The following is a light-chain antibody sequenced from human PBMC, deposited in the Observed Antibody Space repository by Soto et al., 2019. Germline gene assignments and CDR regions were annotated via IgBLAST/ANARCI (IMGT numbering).Light chain of an antibody. CDR1: QSISTW. Sequence: DIQMTQSPSTLSASVGDRVTITCRASQSISTWLAWNQQKPGKAPKLLIYKASSLESGVPSRFTGSGSGTEFTLTISSLQPADFATYYCQNYRAFGQGIKVEFK. J-gene: IGKJ1*01. CDR3: QNYRA. CDR2: KAS. V-gene: IGKV1-5*03.